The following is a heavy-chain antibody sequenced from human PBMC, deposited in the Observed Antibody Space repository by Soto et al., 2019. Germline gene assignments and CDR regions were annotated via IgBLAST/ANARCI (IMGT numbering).Heavy chain of an antibody. D-gene: IGHD2-15*01. Sequence: GGSLRLSCAASGFPFRDYAMGWVRQAPGKGLEWVSTISGGINYIYYADSVKGRFTISRDNAKNSLYLQMNSLRAEDTAVYYCARVGGGYCSGGSCRFFDYWGQGTLVTVSS. J-gene: IGHJ4*02. CDR1: GFPFRDYA. CDR3: ARVGGGYCSGGSCRFFDY. V-gene: IGHV3-21*01. CDR2: ISGGINYI.